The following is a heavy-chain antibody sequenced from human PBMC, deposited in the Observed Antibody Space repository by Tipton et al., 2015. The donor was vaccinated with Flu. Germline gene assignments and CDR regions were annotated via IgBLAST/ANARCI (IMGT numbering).Heavy chain of an antibody. CDR1: GGSISGYY. D-gene: IGHD6-6*01. V-gene: IGHV4-59*12. J-gene: IGHJ6*02. CDR2: INYSVST. CDR3: ARDISSFGMDV. Sequence: TLSLTCTVSGGSISGYYWSWIRQPPGKGLEYVGYINYSVSTNYNPSLKSRVTISADTSKNQLSLKLSSVTAADTAVYYCARDISSFGMDVWGQGTTVIVSS.